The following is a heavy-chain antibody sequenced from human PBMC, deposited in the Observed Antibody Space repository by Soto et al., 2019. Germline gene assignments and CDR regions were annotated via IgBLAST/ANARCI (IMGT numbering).Heavy chain of an antibody. CDR3: AKDARRAGTPTVWY. CDR1: GFTFSSYV. J-gene: IGHJ4*02. D-gene: IGHD6-19*01. CDR2: ISGSDGRT. V-gene: IGHV3-23*01. Sequence: GGSLRLSCAASGFTFSSYVMSWVRQAPGKGLEWVSAISGSDGRTFYANSVEGRFTISRDNSKNTVYLQMNSLRAEDTAVYYCAKDARRAGTPTVWYWGQGTLVTVSS.